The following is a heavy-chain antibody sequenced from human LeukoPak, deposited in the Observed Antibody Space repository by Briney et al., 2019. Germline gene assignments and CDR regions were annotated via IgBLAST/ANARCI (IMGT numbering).Heavy chain of an antibody. CDR3: ARGPREDFWSGYYFFDY. J-gene: IGHJ4*02. CDR2: IYYSGST. D-gene: IGHD3-3*01. Sequence: SETLSLTCTVSGGSISSSSYYWGWIRQPPGKGLEWIGSIYYSGSTYYNPSLKSRVTISVDTSKNQFSLKLSSVTAADTAVYYCARGPREDFWSGYYFFDYWGQGTLVTVSP. CDR1: GGSISSSSYY. V-gene: IGHV4-39*07.